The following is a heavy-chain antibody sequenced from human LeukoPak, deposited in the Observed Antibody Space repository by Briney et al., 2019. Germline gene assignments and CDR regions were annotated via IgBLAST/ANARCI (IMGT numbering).Heavy chain of an antibody. CDR3: ARDDIAAAPYPFDS. V-gene: IGHV1-18*04. J-gene: IGHJ4*02. CDR2: ISAYNGNT. Sequence: ASVKVSCKASGYTFTSYGISWVRQAPGQGLEWMGWISAYNGNTNYAQKLQGRVTMTTDTSTSTAYMELRSLRSDDTAVYYCARDDIAAAPYPFDSWGQGTLVTVSS. CDR1: GYTFTSYG. D-gene: IGHD6-13*01.